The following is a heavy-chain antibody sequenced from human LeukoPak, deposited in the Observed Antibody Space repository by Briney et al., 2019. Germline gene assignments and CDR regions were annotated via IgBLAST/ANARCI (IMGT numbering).Heavy chain of an antibody. V-gene: IGHV3-23*01. CDR3: AKAKMPAAMGTDY. CDR1: GFTFFDYA. J-gene: IGHJ4*02. CDR2: ISGRGGGS. D-gene: IGHD2-2*01. Sequence: PGGSLRLSCAASGFTFFDYALSWVRQAPGEGLEWVSGISGRGGGSYYADSVKGRFTISRDNSKNTVYLQMHSLRAEDTAVYYGAKAKMPAAMGTDYWGQGTLVTVSP.